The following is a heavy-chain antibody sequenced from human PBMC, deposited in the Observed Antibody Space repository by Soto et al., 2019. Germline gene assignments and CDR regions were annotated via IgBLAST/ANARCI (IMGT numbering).Heavy chain of an antibody. CDR1: GFTFSSYA. D-gene: IGHD3-22*01. CDR2: ISGSGGST. J-gene: IGHJ3*02. Sequence: EVQLLESGGGLVQPGGSLRLSCAASGFTFSSYAMSWVRQAPGKGLEWVSAISGSGGSTYYADSVKGRFTIYRDNSHNKLYLQMNRLRAEDPAVYYCAKWGRRPEWYYYDSSGYPVDAFDIWGQGTMVTVSS. CDR3: AKWGRRPEWYYYDSSGYPVDAFDI. V-gene: IGHV3-23*01.